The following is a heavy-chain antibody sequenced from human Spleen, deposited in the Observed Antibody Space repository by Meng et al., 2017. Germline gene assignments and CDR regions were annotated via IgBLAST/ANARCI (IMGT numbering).Heavy chain of an antibody. CDR3: ARGPTTMAHDFDY. CDR2: INHSGSA. Sequence: VQAHEGEAGLVEPSETLSLTCFVSGGSFSDYYWSWIRQPPGKGLEWIGEINHSGSANYNPSLESRATISVDTSQNILSLKLSSVTAADSAVYYCARGPTTMAHDFDYWGQGTLVTVSS. CDR1: GGSFSDYY. V-gene: IGHV4-34*01. D-gene: IGHD4-11*01. J-gene: IGHJ4*02.